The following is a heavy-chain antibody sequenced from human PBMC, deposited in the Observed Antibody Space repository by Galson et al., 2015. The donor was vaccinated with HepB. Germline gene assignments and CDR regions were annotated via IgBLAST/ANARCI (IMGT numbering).Heavy chain of an antibody. CDR1: GFTFSSYG. D-gene: IGHD2-15*01. Sequence: SLRLSCAASGFTFSSYGMHWVRQAPGKGLEWVAVISYDGSNKYYADSVKGRFTISRDNSKNTLYLQMNSLRAEDTAVYYCAKSPRDIVVVVAVNADYYGIDVWGQGTTVTVSS. V-gene: IGHV3-30*18. CDR3: AKSPRDIVVVVAVNADYYGIDV. J-gene: IGHJ6*02. CDR2: ISYDGSNK.